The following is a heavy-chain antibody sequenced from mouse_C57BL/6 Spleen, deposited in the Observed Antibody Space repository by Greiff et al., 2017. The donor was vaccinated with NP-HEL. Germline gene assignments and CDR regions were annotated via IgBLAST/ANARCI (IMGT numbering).Heavy chain of an antibody. CDR1: GYTFTDYY. V-gene: IGHV1-26*01. Sequence: EVQLQQSGPELVKPGASVKISCKASGYTFTDYYMNWVKQSHGKSLEWNGDINPNNGGTSNNQKFKVKATLTVDKYSRTASMERRSLTSEASAVYYWAREGPIYYASRGAWFAYWGQGTLVTVSA. CDR2: INPNNGGT. CDR3: AREGPIYYASRGAWFAY. D-gene: IGHD2-1*01. J-gene: IGHJ3*01.